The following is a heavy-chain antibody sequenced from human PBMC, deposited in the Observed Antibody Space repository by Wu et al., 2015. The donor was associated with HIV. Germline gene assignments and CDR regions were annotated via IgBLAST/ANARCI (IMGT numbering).Heavy chain of an antibody. CDR2: MNPNSGNI. Sequence: QVQLVQSGAEVKKPGASVKVSCKVSGYTLTELSMHWVRQAPGQGLEWMGWMNPNSGNIGYAQKFQGRVTMTRNTSIRTAYMELSSLRSEDTAVYYCARQRAYTSGWYIYDYWGQGTLVTVSS. CDR1: GYTLTELS. V-gene: IGHV1-8*01. D-gene: IGHD6-19*01. J-gene: IGHJ4*02. CDR3: ARQRAYTSGWYIYDY.